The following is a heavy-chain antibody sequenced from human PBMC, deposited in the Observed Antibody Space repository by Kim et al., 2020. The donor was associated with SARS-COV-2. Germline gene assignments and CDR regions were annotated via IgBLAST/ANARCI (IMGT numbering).Heavy chain of an antibody. V-gene: IGHV3-53*01. CDR2: IYSGGST. Sequence: GGSLRLSCAASGFTVSSNYMSWVRQAPGKGLEWVSVIYSGGSTYYADSVKGRFTISRDNSKNTLYLQMNSLRAEDTAVYYCARVEYDILTGPSEFDYWGQGTLVTVSS. CDR3: ARVEYDILTGPSEFDY. CDR1: GFTVSSNY. J-gene: IGHJ4*02. D-gene: IGHD3-9*01.